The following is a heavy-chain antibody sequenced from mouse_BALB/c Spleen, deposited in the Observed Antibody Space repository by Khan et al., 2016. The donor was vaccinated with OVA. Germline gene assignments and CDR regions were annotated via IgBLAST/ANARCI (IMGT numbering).Heavy chain of an antibody. Sequence: EVELVESGGDLVKPGGSLKLSCAASGFTFSSYSMSWVRQTPDKRLEWVATISSGGDYTYYPDNVKGRFTISRDNAKNTLYLQRSSLKSEDTAMYYCASHLTGSFAYWGQGTLVTVSA. J-gene: IGHJ3*01. CDR2: ISSGGDYT. CDR3: ASHLTGSFAY. CDR1: GFTFSSYS. D-gene: IGHD4-1*01. V-gene: IGHV5-6*01.